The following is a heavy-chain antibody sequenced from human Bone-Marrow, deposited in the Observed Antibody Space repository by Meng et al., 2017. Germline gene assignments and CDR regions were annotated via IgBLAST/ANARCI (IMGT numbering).Heavy chain of an antibody. CDR2: IYYSGST. Sequence: QLQLQESGPGLVKPSETLSRTCTVSGGSISSRSDYWGWIRQPPGKGMEWIGRIYYSGSTYYNPSLRSRVTISVDTSKNQFSLELRSVTAADTAVYYCAKTGSGSYSFDHWGQGTLVTVSS. CDR1: GGSISSRSDY. J-gene: IGHJ4*02. CDR3: AKTGSGSYSFDH. V-gene: IGHV4-39*01. D-gene: IGHD3-10*01.